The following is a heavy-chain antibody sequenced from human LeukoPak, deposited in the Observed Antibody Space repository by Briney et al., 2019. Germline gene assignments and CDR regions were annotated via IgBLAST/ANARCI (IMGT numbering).Heavy chain of an antibody. CDR2: TYYRSQWYN. Sequence: SQTLSLTCAISLDSLSSNSAAWNWISPSPSRGLEWLGRTYYRSQWYNDYAISVKSRITVNPDTSKNQFFLQLNSVTPEDTAVYYCARAGSYYRFDSWGQGTLVTVSS. CDR1: LDSLSSNSAA. CDR3: ARAGSYYRFDS. D-gene: IGHD1-26*01. V-gene: IGHV6-1*01. J-gene: IGHJ5*01.